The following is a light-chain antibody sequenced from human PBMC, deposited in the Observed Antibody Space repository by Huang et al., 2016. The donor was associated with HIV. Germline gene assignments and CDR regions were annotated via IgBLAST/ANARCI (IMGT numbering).Light chain of an antibody. V-gene: IGKV3-20*01. J-gene: IGKJ1*01. Sequence: EIVLTQSPGTLSLSPGERATLSCRASQSVSSSYLAWYQQKPGQAPRLLIYGASSRATYIPDRFSGRGFGTDFTLTISRLEPEDFAVYYCQQYGSSPPWTFGQGTKVEIK. CDR2: GAS. CDR3: QQYGSSPPWT. CDR1: QSVSSSY.